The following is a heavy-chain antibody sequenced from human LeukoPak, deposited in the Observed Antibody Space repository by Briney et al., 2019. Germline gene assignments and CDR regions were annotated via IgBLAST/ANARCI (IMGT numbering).Heavy chain of an antibody. CDR3: ASHVTDAFDI. V-gene: IGHV4-30-4*01. CDR2: IYYSGST. J-gene: IGHJ3*02. CDR1: GGSISSGDYY. D-gene: IGHD3-16*01. Sequence: SETLSLTCTVSGGSISSGDYYWSWIRQPPGKGLEWIGYIYYSGSTYYNPSLKSRVTISVDTSKNQFSLKLSSVTAEDTAVYYCASHVTDAFDIWGQGTMVTVSS.